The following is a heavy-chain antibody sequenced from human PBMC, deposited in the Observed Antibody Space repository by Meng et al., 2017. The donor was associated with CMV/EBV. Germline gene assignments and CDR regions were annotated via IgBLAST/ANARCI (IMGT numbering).Heavy chain of an antibody. Sequence: GESLKISCAASGFTFSSYAMHWVRQAPGKGLEWVAVISYDGSNKYYADSVKGRFTISRDNSKNTLYLQMNSLRAEDTAVYYCARGARKGYDYRNYYYYGMDVWGQGTTVTVSS. CDR3: ARGARKGYDYRNYYYYGMDV. D-gene: IGHD5-12*01. CDR1: GFTFSSYA. CDR2: ISYDGSNK. J-gene: IGHJ6*02. V-gene: IGHV3-30-3*01.